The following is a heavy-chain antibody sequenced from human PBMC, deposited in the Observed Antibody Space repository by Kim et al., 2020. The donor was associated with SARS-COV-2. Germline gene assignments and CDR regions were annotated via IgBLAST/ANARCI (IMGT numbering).Heavy chain of an antibody. V-gene: IGHV3-11*06. CDR1: GFMFRDHY. J-gene: IGHJ4*02. CDR2: ISGSSSDT. Sequence: GGSLRLSCAASGFMFRDHYMTWVRQGPGKGLEWLSYISGSSSDTNYADSVKGRFIISRDNARNLLFLQMNSLTVDDTAVYYCATTARVLDSWGQGTLVTVSS. CDR3: ATTARVLDS.